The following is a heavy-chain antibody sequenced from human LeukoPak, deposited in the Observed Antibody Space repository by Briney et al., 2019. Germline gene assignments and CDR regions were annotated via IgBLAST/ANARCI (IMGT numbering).Heavy chain of an antibody. CDR2: ISWNSGSR. Sequence: PGGSLRLSCAASGFTFSSYWMSWVRQAPGKGLEWVSGISWNSGSRGYADSVKGRFTISRDNAKNSLYLQMNSLRAEDTAFYYCTRRGVSSWFLDYWGQGTLVTVSS. V-gene: IGHV3-9*01. D-gene: IGHD6-13*01. J-gene: IGHJ4*02. CDR1: GFTFSSYW. CDR3: TRRGVSSWFLDY.